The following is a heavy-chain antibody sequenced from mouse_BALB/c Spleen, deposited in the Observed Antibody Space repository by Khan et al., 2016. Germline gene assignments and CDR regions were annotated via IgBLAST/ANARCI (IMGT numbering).Heavy chain of an antibody. CDR3: SREEAYGYDDAMDY. CDR2: INTYTGEP. D-gene: IGHD2-2*01. Sequence: QIQLVQSGPELKKPGETVKISCKASGYTFTNYGMNWVKQAPGKGLKWMGWINTYTGEPTYADDFKGRFAFSLETSASTAYLQINNLKNEDMATYFCSREEAYGYDDAMDYWGQGTSVTVSS. CDR1: GYTFTNYG. V-gene: IGHV9-1*02. J-gene: IGHJ4*01.